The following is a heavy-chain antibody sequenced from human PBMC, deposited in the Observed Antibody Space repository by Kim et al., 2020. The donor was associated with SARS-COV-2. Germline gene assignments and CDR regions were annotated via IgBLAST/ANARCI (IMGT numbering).Heavy chain of an antibody. CDR3: ARVMGTYYYDSSGYEEDY. CDR2: INPNSGGT. Sequence: ASVKVSCKASGYTFTGYYMHWVRQAPGQGLEWMGWINPNSGGTNYAQKFQGRVTMTRDTSISTAYMELSRLRSDDTAVYYCARVMGTYYYDSSGYEEDYWGQGTLVTVSS. J-gene: IGHJ4*02. CDR1: GYTFTGYY. D-gene: IGHD3-22*01. V-gene: IGHV1-2*02.